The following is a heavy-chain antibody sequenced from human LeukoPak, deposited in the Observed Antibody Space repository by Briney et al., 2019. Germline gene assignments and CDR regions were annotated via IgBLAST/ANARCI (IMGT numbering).Heavy chain of an antibody. J-gene: IGHJ4*02. CDR1: GYTFTSYG. CDR3: ARAVGYYYDSSGAGNY. Sequence: ASVKVSCKASGYTFTSYGISWVRQAPGQGLEWMGWISAYNGSTNYAQKLQGRVTMTTDTSTSTAYMELRSLRSDDTAVYYCARAVGYYYDSSGAGNYWGQGTLVTVSS. CDR2: ISAYNGST. V-gene: IGHV1-18*01. D-gene: IGHD3-22*01.